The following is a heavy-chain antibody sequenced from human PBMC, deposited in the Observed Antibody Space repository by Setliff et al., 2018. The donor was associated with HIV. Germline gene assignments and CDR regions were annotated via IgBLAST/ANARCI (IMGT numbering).Heavy chain of an antibody. CDR3: VRQGAVTGHSFDS. V-gene: IGHV4-39*01. CDR1: GVSTRSSSYY. CDR2: VYYSGST. D-gene: IGHD6-19*01. J-gene: IGHJ4*02. Sequence: SETLSLTCTVSGVSTRSSSYYWGWIRQPPGKGLEWIGYVYYSGSTYYHPSLKSRLTISVDPSKNQFSLRLSSVTAADTAVYYCVRQGAVTGHSFDSWVPGALVTVSS.